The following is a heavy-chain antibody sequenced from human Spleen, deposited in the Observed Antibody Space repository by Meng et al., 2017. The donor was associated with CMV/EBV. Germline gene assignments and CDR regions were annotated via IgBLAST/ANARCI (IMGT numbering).Heavy chain of an antibody. CDR2: INPNSGGT. J-gene: IGHJ4*02. Sequence: ASVKVSCKASGYTFTGYYMHWVRQAPGQGLEWMGWINPNSGGTNYAQKFQGRVTMTEDTSTDTAYMVLSSLRSEDTAVYYCATGGHCGSTTCYDARIFASWGQGTLVTVSS. CDR1: GYTFTGYY. D-gene: IGHD2-2*01. CDR3: ATGGHCGSTTCYDARIFAS. V-gene: IGHV1-2*02.